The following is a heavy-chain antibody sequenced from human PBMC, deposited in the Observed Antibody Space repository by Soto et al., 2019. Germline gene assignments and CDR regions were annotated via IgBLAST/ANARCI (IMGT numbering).Heavy chain of an antibody. Sequence: PSETLSLTCTVSGGSISSYYWSWIRQPAGKGLEWIGRIYTSGSTNYNPSLKSRVTMSVDTSKNQFSLKLSSVTAADTAVYYCARGYCSSTSCYNAFDIWGQGTMVTVSS. CDR1: GGSISSYY. J-gene: IGHJ3*02. V-gene: IGHV4-4*07. D-gene: IGHD2-2*02. CDR3: ARGYCSSTSCYNAFDI. CDR2: IYTSGST.